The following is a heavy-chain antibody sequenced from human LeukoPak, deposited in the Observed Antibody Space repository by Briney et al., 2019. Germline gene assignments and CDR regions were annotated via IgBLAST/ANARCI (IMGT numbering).Heavy chain of an antibody. V-gene: IGHV1-2*02. J-gene: IGHJ4*02. CDR3: ARNRRTGWDFDD. CDR2: IHPNTGDT. Sequence: ASVKVSCKASGYTFTDYYMRLVRQSPGQGLEWMGWIHPNTGDTTYAQKFQGRVTMTRDTSISTAYMELSRLSSEDTAVYYCARNRRTGWDFDDWCRGTQVPVSS. D-gene: IGHD6-19*01. CDR1: GYTFTDYY.